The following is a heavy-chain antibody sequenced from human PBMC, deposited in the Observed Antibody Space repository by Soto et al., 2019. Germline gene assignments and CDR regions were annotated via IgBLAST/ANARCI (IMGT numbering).Heavy chain of an antibody. Sequence: EVQLVASGGGLVKPGGSLRLSCAASGFTFSNAWMNWVRQAPGKGLEWVGRIKSKTDGGTTDYAAPVKGRFTISSDDSRNTLYLQMNSLKTADTAVYYCTPRIPLPYDILTGYYTNPFDYWGQLTLVTVSS. CDR3: TPRIPLPYDILTGYYTNPFDY. CDR2: IKSKTDGGTT. CDR1: GFTFSNAW. J-gene: IGHJ4*02. V-gene: IGHV3-15*07. D-gene: IGHD3-9*01.